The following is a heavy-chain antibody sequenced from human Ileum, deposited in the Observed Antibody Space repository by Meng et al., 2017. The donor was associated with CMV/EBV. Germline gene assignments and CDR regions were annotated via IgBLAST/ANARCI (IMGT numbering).Heavy chain of an antibody. J-gene: IGHJ6*02. CDR1: GESFTGYF. CDR2: INHAGSA. D-gene: IGHD5-18*01. CDR3: TRPGKPTAMFTFEPPRSHHGLND. V-gene: IGHV4-34*01. Sequence: GSLRLSCVAYGESFTGYFGTWIRQPPGKGLEWLGEINHAGSANYNPSLKSRVAILVDTSKSQFSLRLNSVTAADTAVYYCTRPGKPTAMFTFEPPRSHHGLNDWGQGTTVTVSS.